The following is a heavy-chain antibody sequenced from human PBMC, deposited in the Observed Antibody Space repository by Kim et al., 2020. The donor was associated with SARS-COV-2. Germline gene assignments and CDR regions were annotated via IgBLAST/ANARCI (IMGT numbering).Heavy chain of an antibody. CDR3: ARVTYDYVWGSYRFVY. CDR1: GGSISGYH. Sequence: SETLSLTCTVSGGSISGYHWSWIRQSPGRGLEWIGYSYYSGNTNYSPSLKSRVTISIDTSKNPFSLKLRSVTAADTAVYYCARVTYDYVWGSYRFVYWGQGHLVNVSS. D-gene: IGHD3-16*02. CDR2: SYYSGNT. J-gene: IGHJ4*02. V-gene: IGHV4-59*01.